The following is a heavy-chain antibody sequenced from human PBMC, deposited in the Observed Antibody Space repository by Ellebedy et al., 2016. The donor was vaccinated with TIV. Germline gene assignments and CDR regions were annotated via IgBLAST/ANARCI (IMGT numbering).Heavy chain of an antibody. CDR3: ARVSGSYYKSSSGAYFDN. J-gene: IGHJ4*02. D-gene: IGHD1-26*01. CDR2: ISAYNGNT. V-gene: IGHV1-18*01. Sequence: AASVKVSCKASGGTFSSYAISWVRQAPGQGLEWMGWISAYNGNTNYAQKFQGRVTMTTDTSTSTAYMELRSLRSDDTALYYCARVSGSYYKSSSGAYFDNWGQGTLVTVSS. CDR1: GGTFSSYA.